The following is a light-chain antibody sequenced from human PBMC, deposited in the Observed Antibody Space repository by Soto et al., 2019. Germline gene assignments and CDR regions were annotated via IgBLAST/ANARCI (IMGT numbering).Light chain of an antibody. V-gene: IGKV1-9*01. Sequence: DIQLTQSPSFLSASVGDRVTITCRARQGISNFLAWYQQKPGKAPKLLIYAASTLQSGVPSRFSGSGSGTEFTLTISSLQPEDFAVYYCQQYDSSSVTFGQGTRLDLK. CDR3: QQYDSSSVT. J-gene: IGKJ5*01. CDR2: AAS. CDR1: QGISNF.